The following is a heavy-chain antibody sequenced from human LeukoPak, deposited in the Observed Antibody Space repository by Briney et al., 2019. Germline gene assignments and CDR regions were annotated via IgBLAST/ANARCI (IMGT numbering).Heavy chain of an antibody. V-gene: IGHV4-4*07. J-gene: IGHJ4*02. CDR1: GGSTSNYY. Sequence: SETLSLTCTVSGGSTSNYYWSWIRQPAGKGLEWIGRLYIGRSTDYNPSLKSRVTMSVDTSNNQFSLRLTSVTAADTAIYYCARESRVLIGDGYYLDSWGPGTLITVSS. CDR3: ARESRVLIGDGYYLDS. D-gene: IGHD3-3*01. CDR2: LYIGRST.